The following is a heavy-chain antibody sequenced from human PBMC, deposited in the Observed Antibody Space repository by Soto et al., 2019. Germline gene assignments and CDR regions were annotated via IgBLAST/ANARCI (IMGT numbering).Heavy chain of an antibody. J-gene: IGHJ5*02. CDR1: GFIFENFG. CDR2: ISGSGFKK. V-gene: IGHV3-23*01. D-gene: IGHD1-26*01. Sequence: EVVLLESGGGLEQPGGSLRLSCAASGFIFENFGMSWVRQAPGKGLEWISSISGSGFKKYYADSMKGRFTISRDNSKSTVYLELNNLSAEDTAVYHCAKNQGVELVPLATVDWFDPWGQGSVVTVSS. CDR3: AKNQGVELVPLATVDWFDP.